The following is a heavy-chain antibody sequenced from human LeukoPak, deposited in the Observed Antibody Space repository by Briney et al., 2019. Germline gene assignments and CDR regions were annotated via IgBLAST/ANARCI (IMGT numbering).Heavy chain of an antibody. J-gene: IGHJ5*02. CDR3: ATAGYYYDSSGYYFIGGNWFDP. V-gene: IGHV1-3*01. Sequence: ASVKVSCKASGYTFTNYAMHWVRQAPGQRLEWMGWINAGNGNTKYSQKFQGRVTMTEDTSTDIAYMELSSLRSEDTAVYYCATAGYYYDSSGYYFIGGNWFDPWGQGTLVTVSS. D-gene: IGHD3-22*01. CDR1: GYTFTNYA. CDR2: INAGNGNT.